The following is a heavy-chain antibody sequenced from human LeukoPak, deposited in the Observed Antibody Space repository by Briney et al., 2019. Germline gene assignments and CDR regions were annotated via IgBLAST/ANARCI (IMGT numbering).Heavy chain of an antibody. CDR2: ISSSSSYI. CDR1: GGSLTSSYSY. V-gene: IGHV3-21*01. CDR3: ARCGGGGFLIVAEYYFDY. J-gene: IGHJ4*02. Sequence: PSETLSLTCTVSGGSLTSSYSYWGWIRQAPGKGLEWVSSISSSSSYIYYADSVKGRFTISRDNAKNSLYLQMNSLRAEDTAVYYCARCGGGGFLIVAEYYFDYWGQGTLVTVFS. D-gene: IGHD2-15*01.